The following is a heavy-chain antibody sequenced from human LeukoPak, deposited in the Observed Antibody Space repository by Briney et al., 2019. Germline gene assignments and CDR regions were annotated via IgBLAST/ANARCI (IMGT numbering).Heavy chain of an antibody. V-gene: IGHV3-30*03. J-gene: IGHJ5*02. CDR1: GFTFSSYG. CDR3: AREDSGGHWFDP. Sequence: GGSLRLSCAASGFTFSSYGMHWVRQAPGKGLEGGAVISYDGSNKYYADSVKGRFTISRDNSKNTLYLQMNSLRAEDTAVYYCAREDSGGHWFDPWGQGTLVTVSS. CDR2: ISYDGSNK. D-gene: IGHD3-10*01.